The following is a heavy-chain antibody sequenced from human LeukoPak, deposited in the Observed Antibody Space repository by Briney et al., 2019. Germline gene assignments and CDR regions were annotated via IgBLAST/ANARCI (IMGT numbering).Heavy chain of an antibody. CDR1: GFTFSSYA. D-gene: IGHD3-10*01. Sequence: GGSLRLSCSASGFTFSSYAMHWVRQAPGKGLEHVSAISSNGGSTYYADSVKGRFAISRDSSKNTLYLQMNGLRGEDTAVYYCAKDDGGSPPDAFDIWGQGTLVTVSS. CDR2: ISSNGGST. J-gene: IGHJ3*02. V-gene: IGHV3-64*04. CDR3: AKDDGGSPPDAFDI.